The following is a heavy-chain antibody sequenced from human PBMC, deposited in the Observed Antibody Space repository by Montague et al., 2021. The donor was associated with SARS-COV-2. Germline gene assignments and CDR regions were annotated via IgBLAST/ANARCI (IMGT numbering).Heavy chain of an antibody. Sequence: SETLSLICTVSGGSIDNYYWSWTRQPPGRGLEWIGYIYYSGSTEYSPSLKSRVTMSIDTSKNQFSLRLNSVTAADTAVYFCARTTYFDLASIYYYVMGVWGQGTTVTVSS. CDR1: GGSIDNYY. CDR3: ARTTYFDLASIYYYVMGV. V-gene: IGHV4-59*08. CDR2: IYYSGST. D-gene: IGHD3-9*01. J-gene: IGHJ6*02.